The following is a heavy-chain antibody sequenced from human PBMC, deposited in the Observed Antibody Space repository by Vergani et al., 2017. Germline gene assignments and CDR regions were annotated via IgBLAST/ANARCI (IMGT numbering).Heavy chain of an antibody. CDR3: ARDPGYDPFGEIPHYGMNV. D-gene: IGHD3-10*01. J-gene: IGHJ6*02. Sequence: DVQLLESGGGQVQPGGSLRLSCVASGLTFRGYAMTWVRQIPGKAPEWVSAINGRGSNSYYADSVKGRFTISRDDSRGEVYLQMNSLRADDTAVYFCARDPGYDPFGEIPHYGMNVWGRGTTVTVS. CDR1: GLTFRGYA. CDR2: INGRGSNS. V-gene: IGHV3-23*01.